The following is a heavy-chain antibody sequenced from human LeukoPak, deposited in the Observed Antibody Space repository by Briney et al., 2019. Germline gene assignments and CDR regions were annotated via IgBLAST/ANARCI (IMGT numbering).Heavy chain of an antibody. D-gene: IGHD3-10*01. J-gene: IGHJ3*02. CDR1: GLTFSSYW. CDR2: VKQDGSEK. V-gene: IGHV3-7*01. CDR3: ARGRLWAFDI. Sequence: PGGSLRLSCAASGLTFSSYWMSWVRQAPGKGLEWVANVKQDGSEKYYVDSVKGRFTTSRDNAKNSLYLQMDSLRAEDTAVYYCARGRLWAFDIWGQGTMVTVSS.